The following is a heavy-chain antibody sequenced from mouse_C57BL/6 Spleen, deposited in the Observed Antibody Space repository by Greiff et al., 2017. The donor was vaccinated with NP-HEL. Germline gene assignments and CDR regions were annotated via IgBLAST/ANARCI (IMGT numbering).Heavy chain of an antibody. Sequence: QVQLQQSGPELVKPGASVKISCKASSYSFTSYYIHWVKQRPGQGLEWIGWIYPGSGNTKYNEKFKGKAKLTADTSSSTAYMQLSSLTSEDSAVYYCARGGNYGNYFDYWGQGTTLTVSS. J-gene: IGHJ2*01. CDR1: SYSFTSYY. V-gene: IGHV1-66*01. CDR3: ARGGNYGNYFDY. CDR2: IYPGSGNT. D-gene: IGHD2-1*01.